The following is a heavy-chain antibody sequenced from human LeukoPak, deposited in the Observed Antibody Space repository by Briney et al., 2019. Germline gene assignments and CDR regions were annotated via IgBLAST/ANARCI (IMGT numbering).Heavy chain of an antibody. CDR1: GFPFSTYA. Sequence: GGSLRLSCAASGFPFSTYAMNWVRQAPGKGLEWVSVITGSGGFTQYADSVKGRFTISRDNSKNTVHLQMNSLRVEGTALYYCVRSLDYWGQGTLVTVSS. V-gene: IGHV3-23*01. CDR3: VRSLDY. CDR2: ITGSGGFT. J-gene: IGHJ4*02.